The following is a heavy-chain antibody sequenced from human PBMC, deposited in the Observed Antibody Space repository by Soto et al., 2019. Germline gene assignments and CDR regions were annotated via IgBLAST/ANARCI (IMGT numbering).Heavy chain of an antibody. CDR3: AHRPDYYDSSGLGFDP. CDR2: IYWDDDK. Sequence: QITLKESGPTLVKPTQTLTLTCTFSGFSHSTSGVGVGWIRQPPGKALEWLALIYWDDDKRYSPSLKSRLTITKDTSKNQVVLTMTNMDPVDTATYYCAHRPDYYDSSGLGFDPWGQGTLVTVSS. V-gene: IGHV2-5*02. CDR1: GFSHSTSGVG. J-gene: IGHJ5*02. D-gene: IGHD3-22*01.